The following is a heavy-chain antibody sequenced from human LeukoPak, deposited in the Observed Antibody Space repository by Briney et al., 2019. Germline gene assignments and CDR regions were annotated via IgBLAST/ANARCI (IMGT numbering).Heavy chain of an antibody. V-gene: IGHV1-2*02. CDR3: ARGGDWAPYGMDV. CDR1: GYTFTGYY. Sequence: ASVKVSCKASGYTFTGYYMHWVRQAPGQGLEWMRWINPNSGGTNYAQKFQGRVTMTRDTSISTAYMELSRLRFDDTAVYYCARGGDWAPYGMDVWGQGTTVTVSS. CDR2: INPNSGGT. D-gene: IGHD3-16*01. J-gene: IGHJ6*02.